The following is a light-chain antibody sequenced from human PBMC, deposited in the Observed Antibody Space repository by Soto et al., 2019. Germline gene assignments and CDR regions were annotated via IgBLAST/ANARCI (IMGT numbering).Light chain of an antibody. CDR1: QSVSSY. V-gene: IGKV3-11*01. Sequence: EIVLTQSPATLSLSPGDRATLSCRASQSVSSYLAWYQQKPGQAPRLLIYDASNRATGIPARFSGSGSGTDFTLTISSLEPEDFAVHYCQQRSNWPLFTFGPGTKVDIK. CDR2: DAS. CDR3: QQRSNWPLFT. J-gene: IGKJ3*01.